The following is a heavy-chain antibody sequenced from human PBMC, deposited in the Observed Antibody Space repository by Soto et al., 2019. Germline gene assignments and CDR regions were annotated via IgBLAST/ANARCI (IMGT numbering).Heavy chain of an antibody. J-gene: IGHJ6*02. CDR3: ARTRGRPAYSTGMAV. CDR1: GYSVSDYF. V-gene: IGHV1-2*02. CDR2: INPKTAAT. Sequence: QVQLVQSGAEVKKSGASVKVSCKASGYSVSDYFIQWVRQAPGQGLEWVAWINPKTAATNYAKKFQGRAPLPGDTSFSTPERNLPGRTPNNRAVFYCARTRGRPAYSTGMAVGGQGTTVTVPS. D-gene: IGHD2-15*01.